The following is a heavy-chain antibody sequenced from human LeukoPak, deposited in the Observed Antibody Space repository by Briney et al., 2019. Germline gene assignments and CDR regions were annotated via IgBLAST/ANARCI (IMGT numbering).Heavy chain of an antibody. D-gene: IGHD5-24*01. Sequence: GESLKISCKGSGYTFTYYWIGWVRLMPGRGLEWMGIIYPGDSDTRYSPSFQGQVTISADKSISTAYLQWSSLKASDTAMYYCARQPIGGTATIYFDYWGQGTVVTVSS. CDR1: GYTFTYYW. CDR2: IYPGDSDT. CDR3: ARQPIGGTATIYFDY. V-gene: IGHV5-51*01. J-gene: IGHJ4*02.